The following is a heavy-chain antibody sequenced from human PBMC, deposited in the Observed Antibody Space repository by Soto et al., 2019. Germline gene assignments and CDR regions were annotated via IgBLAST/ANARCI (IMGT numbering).Heavy chain of an antibody. CDR2: IIPIFGTA. CDR1: GGTFSSYA. J-gene: IGHJ5*02. Sequence: QVQLVQSGAEVKKPGSSVKVCCKASGGTFSSYAISWVRQAPGQGLEWMGGIIPIFGTANYEQKFQGRVTITADESTSTADMELSSLRSEDTAVYYCARDGYNAFTVGSWFDPWGKGTQVTVSS. V-gene: IGHV1-69*01. CDR3: ARDGYNAFTVGSWFDP. D-gene: IGHD5-12*01.